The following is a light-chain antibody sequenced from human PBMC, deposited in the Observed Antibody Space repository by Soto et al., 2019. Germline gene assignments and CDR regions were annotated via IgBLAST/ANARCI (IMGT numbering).Light chain of an antibody. CDR3: SSYTSSSTPYV. J-gene: IGLJ1*01. CDR1: SSDVGGYNY. CDR2: EVS. Sequence: QSALTQPASVSGSPGQSITISFTGTSSDVGGYNYVSWYQQHPGKAPKLMIYEVSNRPSGVSNRFSGSKSGNTASLTISGLQAEDEDDYYCSSYTSSSTPYVFGTGTKLTVL. V-gene: IGLV2-14*01.